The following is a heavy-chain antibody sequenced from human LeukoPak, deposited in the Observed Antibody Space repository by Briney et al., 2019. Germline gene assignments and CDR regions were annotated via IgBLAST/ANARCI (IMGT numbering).Heavy chain of an antibody. CDR1: TYIFSDFG. CDR2: VSGDNGQT. J-gene: IGHJ6*03. CDR3: ARVYLYTTGWSAAYYYFMDV. D-gene: IGHD3-16*02. V-gene: IGHV1-18*01. Sequence: PGASVKVSCKASTYIFSDFGISWVRLAPGGGLEWMGWVSGDNGQTNYGHKFYGRVTMTMETSTNTASMELRGLRSDDTAIYYCARVYLYTTGWSAAYYYFMDVWGKGTTVIVSS.